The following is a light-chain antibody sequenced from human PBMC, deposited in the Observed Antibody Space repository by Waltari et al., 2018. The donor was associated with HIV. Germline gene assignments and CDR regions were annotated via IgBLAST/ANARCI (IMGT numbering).Light chain of an antibody. Sequence: SYVLTQPPSVSVAPGQPARITCGGANIGSKGVHWYQKKPSQAPVLVVYDDSDRPSGIPERFSGSSSWNTATLTISRVEAGDEADFYCQVWDSSTDLRVFGGGTKLTVL. J-gene: IGLJ2*01. V-gene: IGLV3-21*02. CDR1: NIGSKG. CDR2: DDS. CDR3: QVWDSSTDLRV.